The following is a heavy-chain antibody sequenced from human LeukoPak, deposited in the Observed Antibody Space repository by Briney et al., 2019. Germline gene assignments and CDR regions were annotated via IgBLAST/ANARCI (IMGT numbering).Heavy chain of an antibody. CDR2: ISYDGSNK. D-gene: IGHD1-1*01. CDR3: ARVGMLEPYYYYYMDV. Sequence: PGGSLRLSCAASGFTFSSYEMNWVRQAPGKGLEWVAVISYDGSNKYYADSVKGRFTISRDKSKNTLYLQMNSLRAEDTAVYYCARVGMLEPYYYYYMDVWGKGTTVTVSS. CDR1: GFTFSSYE. V-gene: IGHV3-30*01. J-gene: IGHJ6*03.